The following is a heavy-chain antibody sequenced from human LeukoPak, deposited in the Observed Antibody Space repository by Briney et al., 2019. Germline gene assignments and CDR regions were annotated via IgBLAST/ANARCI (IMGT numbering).Heavy chain of an antibody. CDR1: GYTFGSYE. CDR2: MNSNTGNT. Sequence: ASVKVSCTASGYTFGSYEINWVRQATGQGPEWMGWMNSNTGNTGYAQKFQGRVTMTRNTSITTAYMELSSLRSEDTAVYYCARRVGYYYYMDVWGKGTTVTVSS. CDR3: ARRVGYYYYMDV. J-gene: IGHJ6*03. V-gene: IGHV1-8*01.